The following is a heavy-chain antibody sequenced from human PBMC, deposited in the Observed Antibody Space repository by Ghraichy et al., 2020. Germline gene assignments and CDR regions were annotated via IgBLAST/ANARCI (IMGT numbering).Heavy chain of an antibody. J-gene: IGHJ4*02. Sequence: GGSLRLSCAASGFTFSSYAMSWVRQAPGKGLEWVSTISGSGGTTYSADSVKGRFAISRDNSKNTLYLQMNSLRAEDTAVYYCAKARYCSGGSCYGDFWGQGTLVTVS. CDR3: AKARYCSGGSCYGDF. CDR1: GFTFSSYA. V-gene: IGHV3-23*01. CDR2: ISGSGGTT. D-gene: IGHD2-15*01.